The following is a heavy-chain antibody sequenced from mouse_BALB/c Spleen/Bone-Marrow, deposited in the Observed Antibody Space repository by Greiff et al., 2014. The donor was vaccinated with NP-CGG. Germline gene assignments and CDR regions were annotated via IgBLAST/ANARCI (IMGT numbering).Heavy chain of an antibody. CDR2: IYPGNVNT. CDR1: GYTFTSYC. CDR3: ARDTMDY. V-gene: IGHV1S56*01. Sequence: VKLQESGPELVKPGASVRISCKASGYTFTSYCIHWVKQRPGQGLEWIGWIYPGNVNTKYNEKFKGKATLTADKSSSTAYMQLSSLTSEDSAVYFCARDTMDYWGQGTSVTVSS. J-gene: IGHJ4*01.